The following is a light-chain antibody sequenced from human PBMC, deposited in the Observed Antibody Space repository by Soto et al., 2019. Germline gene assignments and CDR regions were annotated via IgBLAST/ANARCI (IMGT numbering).Light chain of an antibody. J-gene: IGLJ1*01. V-gene: IGLV1-44*01. Sequence: QSVLTQPPSASGTPGQRVTISCSGSSSNIGSNTVNWYQQLPGTAPKLLIYSSNQRPSGVPDRFSGSKSGTSASLAISGLQSDDEADYYCATWDDSLNGYVFGTGTKVTVL. CDR2: SSN. CDR3: ATWDDSLNGYV. CDR1: SSNIGSNT.